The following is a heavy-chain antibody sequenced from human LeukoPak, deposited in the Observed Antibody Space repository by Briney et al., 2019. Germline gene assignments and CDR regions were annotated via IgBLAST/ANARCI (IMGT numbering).Heavy chain of an antibody. V-gene: IGHV3-23*01. CDR2: ISATSGNT. CDR3: AKGTMVRGFDY. J-gene: IGHJ4*02. CDR1: GFTFSSYA. D-gene: IGHD3-10*01. Sequence: GSLRLSCAASGFTFSSYAIHWVRQAPGKGLEWVSSISATSGNTYYADSVKGRFTISRDNSKNTLYLQMNSLRADDTAVYYCAKGTMVRGFDYWGQGTLVTVSS.